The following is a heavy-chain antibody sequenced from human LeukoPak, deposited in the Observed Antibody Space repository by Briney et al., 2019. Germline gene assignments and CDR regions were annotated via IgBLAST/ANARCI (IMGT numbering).Heavy chain of an antibody. Sequence: SETLSLTCTVSGGSISSSSYYWGWIRQPPGKGLEWIGNIYYTGSTYYNPSLKSRVTISVDTPKNQFSLKLSSVTAADTAVFHCARVALYYYGSGTYYPAYMDVWGKGATVTVSS. J-gene: IGHJ6*03. CDR2: IYYTGST. CDR1: GGSISSSSYY. CDR3: ARVALYYYGSGTYYPAYMDV. V-gene: IGHV4-39*07. D-gene: IGHD3-10*01.